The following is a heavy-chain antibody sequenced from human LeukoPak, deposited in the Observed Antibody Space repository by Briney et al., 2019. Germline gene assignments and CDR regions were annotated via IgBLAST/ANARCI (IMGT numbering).Heavy chain of an antibody. V-gene: IGHV4-34*01. Sequence: SETLSLTCAVYGGSFSGYYWSWIRQPPGKGLEWIGEINHSGSTNYNPSLKSRVTISVDTSKNQFSLKLSSVTAADTAMYYCASPWDFWGQGTLVTVSS. CDR1: GGSFSGYY. CDR3: ASPWDF. J-gene: IGHJ4*02. CDR2: INHSGST.